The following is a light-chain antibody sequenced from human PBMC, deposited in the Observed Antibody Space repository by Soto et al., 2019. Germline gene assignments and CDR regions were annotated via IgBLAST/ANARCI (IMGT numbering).Light chain of an antibody. CDR1: QTVSSN. Sequence: EIVMTQSPATLSVSPGERATLSCRASQTVSSNLAWYQQKPGQAPRLLIYGASNRATGIPARFSGSGSGTDFTLTISSLQPEDFATYYCQQSYSIPLTFGGGTKVDIK. V-gene: IGKV3D-15*01. CDR2: GAS. J-gene: IGKJ4*01. CDR3: QQSYSIPLT.